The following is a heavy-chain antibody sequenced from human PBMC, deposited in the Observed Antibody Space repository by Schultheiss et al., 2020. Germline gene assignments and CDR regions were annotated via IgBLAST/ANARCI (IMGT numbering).Heavy chain of an antibody. V-gene: IGHV3-21*04. CDR2: ISSSSSYI. CDR3: AKDAVGGNCCYHMDV. CDR1: GFTFTSYG. J-gene: IGHJ6*03. D-gene: IGHD2-15*01. Sequence: GESLKISCAASGFTFTSYGMHWVRQAPSKGLEWVSSISSSSSYIYYADSLKGRFTISRDNSKNTLYLQMNSLRAEDTAVYYCAKDAVGGNCCYHMDVWGKGTTVTVSS.